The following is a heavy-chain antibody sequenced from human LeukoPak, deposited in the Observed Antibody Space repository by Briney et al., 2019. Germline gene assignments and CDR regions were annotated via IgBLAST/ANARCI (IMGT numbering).Heavy chain of an antibody. CDR3: AKRGVVIRVILVGFHKEAYYFDS. Sequence: GGSLRLSCAVSGITLSNYGMSWVRQAPGKGLEWVAGISGSGCGTNYADSVKGRFTISRDNPKNTLFLQMNSLRAEDTAVYFCAKRGVVIRVILVGFHKEAYYFDSWGQGALVTVSS. J-gene: IGHJ4*02. CDR1: GITLSNYG. D-gene: IGHD3-22*01. V-gene: IGHV3-23*01. CDR2: ISGSGCGT.